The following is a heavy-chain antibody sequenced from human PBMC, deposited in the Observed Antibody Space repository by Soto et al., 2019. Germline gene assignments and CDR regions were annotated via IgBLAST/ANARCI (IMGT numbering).Heavy chain of an antibody. CDR1: GFTLSSYD. Sequence: GGSLRLSCAASGFTLSSYDMHWVRQAAGKTLEWVSSIGVPGDPFYPDSVKGRFTISRENARNSLYLQMNSLRAGDMAVYYCARGQRAEARPWYFASSGQETLVIVSS. J-gene: IGHJ4*02. D-gene: IGHD6-13*01. CDR3: ARGQRAEARPWYFAS. V-gene: IGHV3-13*05. CDR2: IGVPGDP.